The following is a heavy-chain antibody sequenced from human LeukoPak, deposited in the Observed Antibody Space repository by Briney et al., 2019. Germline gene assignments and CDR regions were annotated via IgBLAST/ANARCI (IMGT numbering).Heavy chain of an antibody. Sequence: GGSLRLSCVASGFAFSTYAMHWVRQAPGKGLEYVSGINSDGTSTYYANSVKGRFTISRDNSRNTLFLQMGSLRTEDLALYYCARGHSGSRGYHSDYWGQGTLVTVSS. CDR2: INSDGTST. D-gene: IGHD3-22*01. CDR1: GFAFSTYA. V-gene: IGHV3-64*01. J-gene: IGHJ4*02. CDR3: ARGHSGSRGYHSDY.